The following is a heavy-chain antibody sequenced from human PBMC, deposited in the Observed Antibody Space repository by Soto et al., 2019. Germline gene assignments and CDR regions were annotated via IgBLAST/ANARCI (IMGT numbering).Heavy chain of an antibody. CDR3: ASDLTVTTGYYYYYGMDV. CDR2: IIPIFGTA. Sequence: GASVKVSCKASGGTFSSYAISWVRQAPGQGLEWMGGIIPIFGTANYAQKFQGRVTITADESTSTAYMELSSLRSEDTAVYYCASDLTVTTGYYYYYGMDVWGQGTTVTVSS. CDR1: GGTFSSYA. D-gene: IGHD4-17*01. V-gene: IGHV1-69*13. J-gene: IGHJ6*02.